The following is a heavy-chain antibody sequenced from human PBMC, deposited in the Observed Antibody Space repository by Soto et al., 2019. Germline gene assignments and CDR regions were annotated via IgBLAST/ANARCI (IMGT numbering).Heavy chain of an antibody. CDR2: INWNGLST. V-gene: IGHV3-20*04. D-gene: IGHD3-10*01. CDR1: GLTFKDYG. J-gene: IGHJ6*04. CDR3: ARAYYYSSGSFYDLDV. Sequence: EVQLVESGGGVVRPGGSLRLSCAASGLTFKDYGMNWVRQSPGKGLEWVSGINWNGLSTGYAESVKGRFTISRDNAKNSLYLEMDSLRAEDTALYYCARAYYYSSGSFYDLDVWGKGTTVAVSS.